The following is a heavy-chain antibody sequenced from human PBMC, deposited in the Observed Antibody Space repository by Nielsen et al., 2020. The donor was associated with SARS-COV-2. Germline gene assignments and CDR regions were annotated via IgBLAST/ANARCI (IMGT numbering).Heavy chain of an antibody. CDR1: GFTFSSYG. J-gene: IGHJ4*02. CDR2: IWYDGSNK. D-gene: IGHD3-22*01. V-gene: IGHV3-33*01. Sequence: GESLKISCAASGFTFSSYGMHWVRQAPGKGLEWVAVIWYDGSNKYYADSVKGRFTISRDNSKNTLYLQMNSLRAEDTAVYYCAREGGHDTPYFDYWGQGTLVTVSS. CDR3: AREGGHDTPYFDY.